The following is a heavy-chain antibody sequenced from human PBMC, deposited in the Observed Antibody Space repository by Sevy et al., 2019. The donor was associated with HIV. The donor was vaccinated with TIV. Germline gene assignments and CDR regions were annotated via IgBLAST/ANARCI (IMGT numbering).Heavy chain of an antibody. Sequence: GESLKISCKGSGYSFTSHWIGWVRHMPGKGLEWMGIIFPDDSETRYSPSFQGQVTFSADKSINTAYLQWGSLKASDIAMYYCATSRSEYFDSSGYYIYWGQGTLVTVSS. J-gene: IGHJ4*02. V-gene: IGHV5-51*01. D-gene: IGHD3-22*01. CDR1: GYSFTSHW. CDR3: ATSRSEYFDSSGYYIY. CDR2: IFPDDSET.